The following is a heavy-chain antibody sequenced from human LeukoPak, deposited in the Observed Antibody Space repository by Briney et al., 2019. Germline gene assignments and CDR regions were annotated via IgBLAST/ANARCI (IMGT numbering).Heavy chain of an antibody. D-gene: IGHD6-6*01. J-gene: IGHJ4*02. CDR3: ARGPNSNWSGLDF. CDR1: GLSFSGHW. V-gene: IGHV3-74*01. CDR2: ISPTGSTT. Sequence: GGPLRLSCSASGLSFSGHWMHWARQLPGKGLVWVSRISPTGSTTSYADSVKGRFTVSRDNAKNTLYLQVNNLRAEDTAVYYCARGPNSNWSGLDFWGQGTLLTVSS.